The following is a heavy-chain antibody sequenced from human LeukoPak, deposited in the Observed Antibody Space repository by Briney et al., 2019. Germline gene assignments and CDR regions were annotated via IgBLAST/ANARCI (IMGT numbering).Heavy chain of an antibody. CDR2: IWYDGTNK. V-gene: IGHV3-33*01. CDR1: GFTFSDYG. CDR3: ARSGRGDYAFDI. J-gene: IGHJ3*02. D-gene: IGHD7-27*01. Sequence: GGSLRLSCAASGFTFSDYGIHWVRQAPGKGLEWVAVIWYDGTNKYYGDSVKGRFTISRDNSKNTLYLQMNSLRAEDTAVYYCARSGRGDYAFDIWGQGTMVTVSS.